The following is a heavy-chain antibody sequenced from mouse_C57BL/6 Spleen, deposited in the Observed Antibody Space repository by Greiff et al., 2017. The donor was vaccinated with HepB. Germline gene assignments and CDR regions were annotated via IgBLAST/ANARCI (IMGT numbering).Heavy chain of an antibody. CDR1: GYTFTSYW. D-gene: IGHD1-1*01. Sequence: QVQLQQPGAELVKPGASVKLSCKASGYTFTSYWMHWVKQRPGRGLEWIGRIYPNSGGTKYNEKFKSKATLTVDKPSSTAYMQISSLTSEDSAVYYCARDLGNNYYGSNYGGYFDYWGQGTTLTVSS. CDR2: IYPNSGGT. V-gene: IGHV1-72*01. J-gene: IGHJ2*01. CDR3: ARDLGNNYYGSNYGGYFDY.